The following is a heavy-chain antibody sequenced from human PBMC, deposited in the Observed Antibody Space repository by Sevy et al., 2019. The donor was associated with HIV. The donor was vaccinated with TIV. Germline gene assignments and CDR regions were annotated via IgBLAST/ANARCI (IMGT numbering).Heavy chain of an antibody. CDR2: ISAGGGRT. V-gene: IGHV3-23*01. Sequence: GGSLRLSCAASGITFSSCAMSWVHQAPGKGLEWVSGISAGGGRTYHADSVKGRFTMSGDKSKNTLYLQMNSLTAEDTAVYYCASLHTEDPFDIWGQGTMVTVSS. J-gene: IGHJ3*02. CDR1: GITFSSCA. D-gene: IGHD4-17*01. CDR3: ASLHTEDPFDI.